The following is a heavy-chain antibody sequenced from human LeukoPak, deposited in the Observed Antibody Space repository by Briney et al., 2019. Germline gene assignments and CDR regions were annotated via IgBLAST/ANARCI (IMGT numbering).Heavy chain of an antibody. D-gene: IGHD6-19*01. CDR2: ISASSNFI. Sequence: PGGSLRLSCVVSGFTFSSYSMSWVRQAPGKGLELVSSISASSNFISYADSVKGRFTISRDNAKKSLYLQMNSVRAEDTAVYYCARDPGYSSGWFDYWGQGALVTVSS. CDR3: ARDPGYSSGWFDY. J-gene: IGHJ4*02. CDR1: GFTFSSYS. V-gene: IGHV3-21*01.